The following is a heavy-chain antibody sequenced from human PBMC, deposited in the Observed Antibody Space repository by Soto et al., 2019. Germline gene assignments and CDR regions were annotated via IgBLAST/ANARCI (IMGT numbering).Heavy chain of an antibody. CDR1: GGSISSYY. Sequence: PSETLSLTCTVSGGSISSYYWSWIRQPPGKGLEWIGYIYYSGSTNYNPSLKSRVTISVDTSKNQFSLKLSSVTAADTAVYYCARAPYGKWLFDYWGQGTLVTSPQ. CDR3: ARAPYGKWLFDY. CDR2: IYYSGST. J-gene: IGHJ4*02. D-gene: IGHD3-22*01. V-gene: IGHV4-59*01.